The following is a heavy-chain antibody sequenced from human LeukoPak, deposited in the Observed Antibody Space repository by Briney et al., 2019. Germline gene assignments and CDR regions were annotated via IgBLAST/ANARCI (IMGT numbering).Heavy chain of an antibody. Sequence: GASVKVSCKASGYTFTDYYMHWVRQAPGQGLEWMGRINPNSGGTNYAQKFQGGVTISADKSISTAYLQWSSLKASDTAMYYCARHSTYDFWSGYYHNWFDPWGQGTLVTVSS. CDR3: ARHSTYDFWSGYYHNWFDP. V-gene: IGHV1-2*06. CDR1: GYTFTDYY. D-gene: IGHD3-3*01. CDR2: INPNSGGT. J-gene: IGHJ5*02.